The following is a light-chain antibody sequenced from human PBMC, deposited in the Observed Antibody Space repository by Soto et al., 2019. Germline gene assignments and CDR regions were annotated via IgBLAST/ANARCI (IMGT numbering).Light chain of an antibody. CDR2: DVS. CDR1: SSDVGGYNY. J-gene: IGLJ2*01. V-gene: IGLV2-11*01. CDR3: CSYAGTNKLL. Sequence: QSALTQPRSVSGSPGQSVTISCTGTSSDVGGYNYVSWYQQHPGKAPKLMIYDVSKRPSGVPDRFSGSKSGNTASLTISGLQAEDEADYHCCSYAGTNKLLFGGGTKVTVL.